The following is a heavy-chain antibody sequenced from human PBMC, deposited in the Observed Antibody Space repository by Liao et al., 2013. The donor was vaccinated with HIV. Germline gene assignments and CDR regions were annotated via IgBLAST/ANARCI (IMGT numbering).Heavy chain of an antibody. V-gene: IGHV4-4*07. CDR3: ARDGYCSGGSCSVGDAFDI. D-gene: IGHD2-15*01. CDR2: IYTSGRT. J-gene: IGHJ3*02. Sequence: QVQLQESGPGLVKPSETLSLTCSVSGGSMSNYYWSWIRQPAGKGLEWIGRIYTSGRTNYNPSLKSRVTMSVDTSKNQFSLKLSSMTAADTAVYYCARDGYCSGGSCSVGDAFDIWGQGTMVTVSS. CDR1: GGSMSNYY.